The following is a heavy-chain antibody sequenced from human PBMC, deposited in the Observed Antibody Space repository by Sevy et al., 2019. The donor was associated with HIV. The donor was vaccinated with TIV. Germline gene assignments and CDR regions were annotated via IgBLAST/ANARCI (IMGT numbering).Heavy chain of an antibody. CDR1: GITVSLNY. CDR3: AKTRGFSGLHAFDA. CDR2: IYAGDST. D-gene: IGHD5-18*01. V-gene: IGHV3-53*01. Sequence: GGSLRLSCATSGITVSLNYMSWVRQAPGTGLEWVSAIYAGDSTYYTDSVRGRFTISRDNSKNTLYLQMNSLRVEDTTTYYCAKTRGFSGLHAFDAWGRGTLVTVSS. J-gene: IGHJ3*01.